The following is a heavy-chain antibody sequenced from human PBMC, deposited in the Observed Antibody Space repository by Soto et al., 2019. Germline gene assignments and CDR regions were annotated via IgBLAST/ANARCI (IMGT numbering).Heavy chain of an antibody. CDR2: ISGSGGGT. D-gene: IGHD3-10*01. V-gene: IGHV3-23*01. CDR3: AKPYYYGAGTGPDDFEL. J-gene: IGHJ3*01. Sequence: EVQLLESGGGLVQPGGSLGLSCAASGFTFILYAMTWVRQAPGRGLEWVSSISGSGGGTYYADAVKGRFTISRDISKNTTYLQVNGLRSEDTALSYRAKPYYYGAGTGPDDFELWGQGTMVTVSS. CDR1: GFTFILYA.